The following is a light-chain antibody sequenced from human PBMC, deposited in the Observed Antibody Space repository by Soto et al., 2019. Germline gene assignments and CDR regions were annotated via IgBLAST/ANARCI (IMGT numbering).Light chain of an antibody. Sequence: SVLTQAPPASGAPGESVTLSFTGTSSDVGGYNYVSWYQQHPGKAPKLMIYEVSKRPSGVPDRFSGSKSGNTASLTVSGLQAEDEADYYCSSYAGSNNYVFGTGTKVTVL. CDR2: EVS. CDR1: SSDVGGYNY. CDR3: SSYAGSNNYV. J-gene: IGLJ1*01. V-gene: IGLV2-8*01.